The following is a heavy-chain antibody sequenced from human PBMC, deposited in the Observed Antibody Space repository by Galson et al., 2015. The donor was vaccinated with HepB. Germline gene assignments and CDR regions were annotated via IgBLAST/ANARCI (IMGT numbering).Heavy chain of an antibody. CDR2: ISGSGGST. Sequence: SLRLSCAASGFTFSSYAMSWVRQAPGKGLEWVSAISGSGGSTYYADSVKGRFTISRDNSKNTLYLQMNSLRAEDTAVYYCAKGLAGNPATDYWGQGTLVTVSS. D-gene: IGHD2-15*01. CDR1: GFTFSSYA. CDR3: AKGLAGNPATDY. V-gene: IGHV3-23*01. J-gene: IGHJ4*02.